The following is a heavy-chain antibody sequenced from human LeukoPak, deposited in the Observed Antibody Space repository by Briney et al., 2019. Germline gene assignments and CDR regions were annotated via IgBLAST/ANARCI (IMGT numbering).Heavy chain of an antibody. CDR2: MNPNSGNT. CDR1: GYTFTSYD. J-gene: IGHJ3*02. V-gene: IGHV1-8*03. Sequence: ASVKVSCKASGYTFTSYDINWVRQATGQGLEWMGWMNPNSGNTGYAQKFQGRVTITRNTSISTAYMELSSLRSEDTVVYYCARAGSAAAFDIWGQGTMVTVSS. D-gene: IGHD3-10*01. CDR3: ARAGSAAAFDI.